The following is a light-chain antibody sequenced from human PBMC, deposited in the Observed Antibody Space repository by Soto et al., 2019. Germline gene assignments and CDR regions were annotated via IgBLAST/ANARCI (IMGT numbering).Light chain of an antibody. V-gene: IGLV2-14*01. CDR2: DVT. J-gene: IGLJ2*01. CDR3: GSYTTSGSVV. CDR1: SSDVGAYHY. Sequence: QSALIQPASVSGSPGQSITISCTGTSSDVGAYHYVSWYQQHPGKAPKLVICDVTNRPSGISNRFSGSKSGNTASLTISGLQAEDEADYYCGSYTTSGSVVFGGGTKVTVL.